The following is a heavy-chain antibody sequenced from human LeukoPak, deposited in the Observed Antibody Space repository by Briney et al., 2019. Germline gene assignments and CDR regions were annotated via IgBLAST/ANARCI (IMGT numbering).Heavy chain of an antibody. Sequence: GVSLRLSCAASGFTFSSHYMHWVRQAPGNGLVWVSSINSDGSSTNYADAVKGRFTISRDNAKNTLFLQTTGQRDEDAVVYVCARGSGTSGYSNFDYWGQGTLATVSS. CDR3: ARGSGTSGYSNFDY. J-gene: IGHJ4*02. D-gene: IGHD3-22*01. V-gene: IGHV3-74*01. CDR2: INSDGSST. CDR1: GFTFSSHY.